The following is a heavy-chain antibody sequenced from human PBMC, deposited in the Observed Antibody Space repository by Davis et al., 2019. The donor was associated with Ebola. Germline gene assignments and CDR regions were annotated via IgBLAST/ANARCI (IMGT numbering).Heavy chain of an antibody. CDR1: GFTLSTYG. CDR2: IRDDGSSK. D-gene: IGHD3-3*01. V-gene: IGHV3-30*02. J-gene: IGHJ2*01. Sequence: GESLKISCAASGFTLSTYGMHWVRQAPGKGLEWVAFIRDDGSSKYYADSVKGRFTISRDNSKNTLYLQMNSLRAEDTAVYYCAKTYTIFGVVLNWYFDLWGRGTLVTVSS. CDR3: AKTYTIFGVVLNWYFDL.